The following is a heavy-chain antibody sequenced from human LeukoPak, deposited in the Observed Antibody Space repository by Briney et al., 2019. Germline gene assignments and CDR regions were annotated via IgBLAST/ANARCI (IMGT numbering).Heavy chain of an antibody. CDR3: ARDREGEVDY. J-gene: IGHJ4*02. V-gene: IGHV4-4*02. Sequence: PSETLSLTCAVSGGSISSSNWWSWVRQPPGKGLEWIGEIYHSGSTNYNPSLKSRVTISVDTSKNQFSLKLSSVTAADTAVYYCARDREGEVDYWGQGTLVTVSS. CDR2: IYHSGST. D-gene: IGHD3-16*01. CDR1: GGSISSSNW.